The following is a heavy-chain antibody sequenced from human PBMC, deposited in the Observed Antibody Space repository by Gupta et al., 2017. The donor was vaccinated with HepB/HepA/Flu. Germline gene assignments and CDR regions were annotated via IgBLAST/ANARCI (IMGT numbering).Heavy chain of an antibody. Sequence: EVQLVESGGGLVQPGGSLRLSCAASGFTFSSYWMSWVRQAPGKGLEWVANIKQDGSEKYYVDSVKGRFTISRDNAKNSLYLQMNSLRAEDTAVYYCASATYSSGWYDAFDIWGQGTMVTVSS. D-gene: IGHD6-19*01. CDR3: ASATYSSGWYDAFDI. J-gene: IGHJ3*02. V-gene: IGHV3-7*01. CDR2: IKQDGSEK. CDR1: GFTFSSYW.